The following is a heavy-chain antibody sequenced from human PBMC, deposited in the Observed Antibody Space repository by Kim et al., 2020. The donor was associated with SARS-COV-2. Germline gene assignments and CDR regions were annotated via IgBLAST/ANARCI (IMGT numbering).Heavy chain of an antibody. CDR3: AKQAVLTAVWSGFDY. CDR1: GLTFSSYA. CDR2: IYSGGSI. Sequence: GGSLRLSCAASGLTFSSYAMTWVRQTPVKGLEWVAVIYSGGSIYYADSVKARFTISRDNSKNTLCLQTTSLRGEDTAVYYCAKQAVLTAVWSGFDYWGQGTLVTVSS. D-gene: IGHD3-9*01. V-gene: IGHV3-23*03. J-gene: IGHJ4*02.